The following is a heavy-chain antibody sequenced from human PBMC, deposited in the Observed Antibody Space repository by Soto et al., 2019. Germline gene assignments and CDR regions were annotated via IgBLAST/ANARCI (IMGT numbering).Heavy chain of an antibody. J-gene: IGHJ5*02. CDR1: GGSISSGGYY. CDR3: AGSANP. Sequence: QVQLQESGPGLVKPSQTLSLTCTVSGGSISSGGYYWSWIRQHPGKGLEWIGYIFYSGTTYYNPSLKRRVTISLHTPSNQSPPNLTSVTAADTAGYYCAGSANPGARGPLVTVS. V-gene: IGHV4-31*03. CDR2: IFYSGTT.